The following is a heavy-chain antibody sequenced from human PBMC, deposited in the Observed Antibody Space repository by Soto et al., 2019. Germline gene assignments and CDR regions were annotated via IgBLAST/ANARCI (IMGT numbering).Heavy chain of an antibody. CDR1: GFTFSSYG. Sequence: HPGGSLRLSCAASGFTFSSYGMHWVRQAPGKGLEWVAVIWYDGSNKYYADSVKGRFTISRDNSKNTLYLQMNSLRAEDTAVYYCARERPSDITMIVVASESLDPWGQGTLVTVSS. CDR2: IWYDGSNK. D-gene: IGHD3-22*01. J-gene: IGHJ5*02. CDR3: ARERPSDITMIVVASESLDP. V-gene: IGHV3-33*01.